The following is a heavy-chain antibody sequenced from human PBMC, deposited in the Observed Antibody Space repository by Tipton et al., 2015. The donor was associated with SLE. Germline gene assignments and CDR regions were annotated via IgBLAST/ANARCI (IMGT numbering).Heavy chain of an antibody. CDR2: IYYSGST. D-gene: IGHD6-13*01. CDR3: ARESSSWYGVGYYYYYYYMDV. CDR1: GGSISSYY. J-gene: IGHJ6*03. V-gene: IGHV4-59*01. Sequence: QVQLVQSGPEVKPSETLSLTCTVSGGSISSYYWSWIRQPPGKGLEWIGYIYYSGSTNYNPSLKSRVTISVDTSKNQFSLKLSSVTAADTAVYYCARESSSWYGVGYYYYYYYMDVWGKGTTVTVSS.